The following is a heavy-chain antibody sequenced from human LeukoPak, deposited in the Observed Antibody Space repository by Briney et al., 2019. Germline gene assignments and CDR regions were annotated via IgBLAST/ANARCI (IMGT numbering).Heavy chain of an antibody. CDR2: ISGSGRNT. CDR1: GFTFSSNA. Sequence: PGGSLRLSCAASGFTFSSNAMNWVRQAPGKGLEWVSRISGSGRNTYYADSVKGRFTISRDNSKNTLYLQMNSLRADDTAVYYCAKDHTSLGGLDYWGQGTLVTVSS. CDR3: AKDHTSLGGLDY. J-gene: IGHJ4*02. D-gene: IGHD2-2*01. V-gene: IGHV3-23*01.